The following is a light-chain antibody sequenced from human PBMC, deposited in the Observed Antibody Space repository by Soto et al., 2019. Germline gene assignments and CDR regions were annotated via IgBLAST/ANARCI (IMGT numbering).Light chain of an antibody. CDR3: QQYGRSPLLYT. Sequence: ENVLTQSLGTLSLSPGERATLSCRASQSVTSNFLAWYQQKPAQAPRLLIYGASTRAAGVPDRFSGSGSGTDFTLTITRLEPEDFAVYYCQQYGRSPLLYTFGQGTKLGVK. CDR1: QSVTSNF. V-gene: IGKV3-20*01. J-gene: IGKJ2*01. CDR2: GAS.